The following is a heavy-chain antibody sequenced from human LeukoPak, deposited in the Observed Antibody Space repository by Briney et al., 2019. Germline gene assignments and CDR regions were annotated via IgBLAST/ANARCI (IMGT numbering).Heavy chain of an antibody. CDR1: GYTFTGYG. D-gene: IGHD2-2*01. V-gene: IGHV1-18*01. J-gene: IGHJ4*02. CDR2: ISAYNGNT. Sequence: ASVKVSCKASGYTFTGYGISWVRQAPGQGLEWMGWISAYNGNTNYAQKFQGRVTMTRDTSISTAYMELSRLRSDDTAVYYCARGTSLDYWGQGTLVTVSS. CDR3: ARGTSLDY.